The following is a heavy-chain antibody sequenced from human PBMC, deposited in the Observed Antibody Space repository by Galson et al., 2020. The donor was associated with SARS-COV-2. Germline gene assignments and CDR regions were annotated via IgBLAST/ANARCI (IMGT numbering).Heavy chain of an antibody. CDR3: ARESVGGTAVGVFEF. V-gene: IGHV4-34*12. J-gene: IGHJ3*01. Sequence: SETLSLTCGVYSGSFSGYYWSWIRQSPGKGLEWIGEIIQTGRTSYNPSLQSRVTMSVDPSKNQFSLRMSSVTAADTAVYYCARESVGGTAVGVFEFWGRGTMVTVSS. CDR2: IIQTGRT. D-gene: IGHD1-26*01. CDR1: SGSFSGYY.